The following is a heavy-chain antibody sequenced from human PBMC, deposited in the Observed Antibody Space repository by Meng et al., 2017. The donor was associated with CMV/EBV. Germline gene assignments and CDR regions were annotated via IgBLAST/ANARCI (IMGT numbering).Heavy chain of an antibody. D-gene: IGHD3-3*01. J-gene: IGHJ4*02. CDR3: ARGPYDD. CDR2: SKHSGTT. CDR1: GGYLSRYH. Sequence: PCLTHAVYGGYLSRYHLISLHQSPGYGLDSTGDSKHSGTTNSPPSLKCRVPISVDTSKTQFFLNLSSLTAAESAVYYYARGPYDDWGQGTLVTVFS. V-gene: IGHV4-34*01.